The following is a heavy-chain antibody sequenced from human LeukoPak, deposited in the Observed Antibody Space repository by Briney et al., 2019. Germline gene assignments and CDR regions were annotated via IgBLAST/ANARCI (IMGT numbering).Heavy chain of an antibody. Sequence: PSETLSLTCTVSGGSISSGDYYWSWIRQPPGKGLEWIGYIYYSGSTYYNPSLKSRVTISVDTSKNQFSLKLSSVTAADTAVYYCASQTYYDYVWESWGQGTLVTVSS. V-gene: IGHV4-30-4*01. CDR1: GGSISSGDYY. D-gene: IGHD3-16*01. CDR2: IYYSGST. CDR3: ASQTYYDYVWES. J-gene: IGHJ4*02.